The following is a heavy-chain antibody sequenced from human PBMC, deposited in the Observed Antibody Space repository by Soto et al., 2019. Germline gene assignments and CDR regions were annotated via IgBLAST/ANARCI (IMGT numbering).Heavy chain of an antibody. V-gene: IGHV3-23*01. CDR3: VKPPVSTASYYYYDMDV. Sequence: EAQLLESGGGLVQPGGSLRLSCAASGFTFSTYPMSWVRQAPGKGLEWVSGISGSGISTYYTDSVKGRFTISRDNSKNMVFLQMNSLRDEDTAVYYCVKPPVSTASYYYYDMDVWGQGTTVTVSS. D-gene: IGHD4-4*01. CDR2: ISGSGIST. J-gene: IGHJ6*02. CDR1: GFTFSTYP.